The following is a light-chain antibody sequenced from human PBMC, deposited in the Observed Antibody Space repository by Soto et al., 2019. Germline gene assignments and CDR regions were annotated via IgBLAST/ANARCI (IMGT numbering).Light chain of an antibody. J-gene: IGKJ5*01. V-gene: IGKV3-20*01. CDR3: QQCGSSST. CDR1: QTFSNSF. Sequence: IVLTQSPGTLSLSPGERATLSCRASQTFSNSFLSWFQQIPGQAPRLLIYGASMRATGIPDRFSGSGSGTDFTLTISRLEPEDFAAYYCQQCGSSSTFGQGTRLEIK. CDR2: GAS.